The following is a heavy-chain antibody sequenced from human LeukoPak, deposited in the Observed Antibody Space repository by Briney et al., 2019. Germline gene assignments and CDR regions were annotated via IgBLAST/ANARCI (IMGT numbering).Heavy chain of an antibody. CDR1: GITFDNHV. Sequence: PGGSLRLSCAASGITFDNHVMHWVRQAPGKGLEWVSGISWNSGNIGYADSVKGRFTISRDIGKNSLYLQMNSLRVEDTALYYCVKDRVATEYYYYYGLDVWGQGTTVTVSS. V-gene: IGHV3-9*01. CDR2: ISWNSGNI. J-gene: IGHJ6*02. CDR3: VKDRVATEYYYYYGLDV. D-gene: IGHD5-12*01.